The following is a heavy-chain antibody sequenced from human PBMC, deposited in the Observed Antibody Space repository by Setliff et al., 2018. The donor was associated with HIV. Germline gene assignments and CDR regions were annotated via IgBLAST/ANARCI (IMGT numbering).Heavy chain of an antibody. V-gene: IGHV1-24*01. Sequence: ASVKVSCKVSGYTLTELSRHWVRQAPGKGLEWMGSFDPKDGKTRYAQKFQGRVTMTRDTSTSTVYMELSSLRSEDTAVYYCARDLSISNPYYDILTGPGVYWGQGTLVTVSS. D-gene: IGHD3-9*01. CDR2: FDPKDGKT. CDR3: ARDLSISNPYYDILTGPGVY. CDR1: GYTLTELS. J-gene: IGHJ4*02.